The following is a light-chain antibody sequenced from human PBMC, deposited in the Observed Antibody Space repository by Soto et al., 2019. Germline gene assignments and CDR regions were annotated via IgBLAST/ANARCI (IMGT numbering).Light chain of an antibody. V-gene: IGKV3-15*01. CDR2: GAS. CDR1: QSVSRK. Sequence: EIVMTQSPATLSVSPGERATLSCRASQSVSRKLAWYQQKPGQAPRLLIYGASTRATDIPARFSGSGSGTEFTLTISSLQSEDFAVYYCQQYNNWPPYTFGQGTKL. CDR3: QQYNNWPPYT. J-gene: IGKJ2*01.